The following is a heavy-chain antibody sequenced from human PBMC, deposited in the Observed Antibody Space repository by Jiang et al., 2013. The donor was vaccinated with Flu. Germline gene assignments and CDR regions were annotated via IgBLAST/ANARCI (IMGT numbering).Heavy chain of an antibody. J-gene: IGHJ4*02. D-gene: IGHD6-19*01. CDR2: INAGNGNT. V-gene: IGHV1-3*01. Sequence: CGAEVKKPGASVKVSCKASGYTFTSYAMHWVRQAPGQRLEWMGWINAGNGNTKYSQKFQGRVTITRDTSASTAYMELSSLRSEDTAVYYCARVVGGWYSYYFDYWGQGPWSPSPQ. CDR1: GYTFTSYA. CDR3: ARVVGGWYSYYFDY.